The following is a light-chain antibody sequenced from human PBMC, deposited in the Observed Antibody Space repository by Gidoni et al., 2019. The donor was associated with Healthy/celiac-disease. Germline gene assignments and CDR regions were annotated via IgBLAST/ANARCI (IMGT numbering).Light chain of an antibody. Sequence: EIVLPQSPATLSLSPGESATLSCRASQSVSSYLAWYQQKPGQAPRLLIYDASNRATGIPARFSGSGSGTDFTLTISSLEPEDVAVYYCQQRSNWPITFGQXTRLEIK. CDR3: QQRSNWPIT. V-gene: IGKV3-11*01. CDR2: DAS. CDR1: QSVSSY. J-gene: IGKJ5*01.